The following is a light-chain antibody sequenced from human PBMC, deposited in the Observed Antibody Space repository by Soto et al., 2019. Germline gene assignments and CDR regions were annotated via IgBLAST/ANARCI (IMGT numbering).Light chain of an antibody. Sequence: EIEMTQSHSTLSSSLGDTVTVTCGASQSVSGWLAWYQQKPGEAPKLLIYDASALPRGVPSRFSGSGSGTKFTLTIASLKHDDFATYYCQQYETCPGTFCPGTKVDIK. CDR2: DAS. V-gene: IGKV1-5*01. CDR1: QSVSGW. J-gene: IGKJ1*01. CDR3: QQYETCPGT.